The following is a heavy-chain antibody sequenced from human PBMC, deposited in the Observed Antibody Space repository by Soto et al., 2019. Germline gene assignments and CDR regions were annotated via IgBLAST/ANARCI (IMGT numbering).Heavy chain of an antibody. CDR2: INHSGST. V-gene: IGHV4-34*09. J-gene: IGHJ4*02. Sequence: SETLSLTCAVYGGSFSGYYWSWIRQPPGKGLEWIGEINHSGSTNYNPSLKSRVTISIDTSKNQFSLKLSSVTAADTAVYYCARDSSGYQSDYWGQGTLVTVSS. CDR1: GGSFSGYY. CDR3: ARDSSGYQSDY. D-gene: IGHD3-22*01.